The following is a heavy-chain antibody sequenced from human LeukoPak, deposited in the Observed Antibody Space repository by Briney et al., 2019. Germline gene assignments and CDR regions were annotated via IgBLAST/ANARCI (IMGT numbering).Heavy chain of an antibody. Sequence: SETLSLTXAVSGYSIGSGYYWDWIRQPPGKGLEWIGSIYHSGSTYYNPSLKSRVTISVDTSKNQFSLKLSSVTAADTAVYYCAYQLLFYYFDYWGQGTLVTVSS. CDR3: AYQLLFYYFDY. CDR2: IYHSGST. D-gene: IGHD2-2*01. V-gene: IGHV4-38-2*01. J-gene: IGHJ4*02. CDR1: GYSIGSGYY.